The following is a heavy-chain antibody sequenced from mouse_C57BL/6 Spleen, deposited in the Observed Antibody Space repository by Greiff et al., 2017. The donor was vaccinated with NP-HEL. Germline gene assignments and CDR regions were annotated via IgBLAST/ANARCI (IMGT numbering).Heavy chain of an antibody. CDR3: ARGFYYYGSSPWFAY. CDR1: GYTFTSYW. V-gene: IGHV1-52*01. Sequence: QVQLQQPGAELVRPGSSVKLSCKASGYTFTSYWMHWVKQRPIQGLEWIGNIDPSDSETHYNQKFKDKATLTVDKSSSTAYMQLSSLTSEDSAVYYCARGFYYYGSSPWFAYWGQGTLVTVSA. CDR2: IDPSDSET. J-gene: IGHJ3*01. D-gene: IGHD1-1*01.